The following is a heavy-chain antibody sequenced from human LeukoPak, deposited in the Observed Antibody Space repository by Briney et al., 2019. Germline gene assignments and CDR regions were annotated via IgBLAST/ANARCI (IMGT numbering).Heavy chain of an antibody. D-gene: IGHD6-13*01. J-gene: IGHJ4*02. V-gene: IGHV3-7*05. Sequence: GGSLRLSCTASTLTLNNYWMSWVRQAPGKGLEWVANIKQDGSEKYHVDSVKGRFTISRDNAKNSLYLQMNSLRVEDTAVYYCASRAGYTGSWSAFDYWGQETLVTVSS. CDR1: TLTLNNYW. CDR2: IKQDGSEK. CDR3: ASRAGYTGSWSAFDY.